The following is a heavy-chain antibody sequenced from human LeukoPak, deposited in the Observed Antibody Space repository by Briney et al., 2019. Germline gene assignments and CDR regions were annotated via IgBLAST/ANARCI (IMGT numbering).Heavy chain of an antibody. CDR3: ARDRYYGSGIKPPLDY. D-gene: IGHD3-10*01. CDR2: ISAYNGNT. J-gene: IGHJ4*02. CDR1: GYTFTSNG. Sequence: ASVKVSCKASGYTFTSNGISWVRQAPGQGLEWMGWISAYNGNTNYAQKLQGRVTMTTDTSTSTAYMELRSLRSDDTAVYYRARDRYYGSGIKPPLDYWGQGTLVTVSS. V-gene: IGHV1-18*01.